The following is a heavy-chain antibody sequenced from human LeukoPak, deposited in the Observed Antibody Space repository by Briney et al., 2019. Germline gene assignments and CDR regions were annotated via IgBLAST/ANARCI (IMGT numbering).Heavy chain of an antibody. D-gene: IGHD3-16*01. CDR3: TKGVLGGTQSVSAGLDS. J-gene: IGHJ4*02. V-gene: IGHV3-30*18. CDR2: ISYDGSNK. Sequence: GRSLRLSCVASGFTFSNYGMHWVRQAPGKGLEWVAVISYDGSNKYYADSVKGRFTISRDNSKNTLYLQMNCLRAEDTAVYYCTKGVLGGTQSVSAGLDSWGQGTLVTVSS. CDR1: GFTFSNYG.